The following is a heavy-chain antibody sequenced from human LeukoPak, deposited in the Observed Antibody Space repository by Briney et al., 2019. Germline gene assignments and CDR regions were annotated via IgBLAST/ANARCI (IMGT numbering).Heavy chain of an antibody. V-gene: IGHV3-23*01. CDR1: AFTFSSYS. D-gene: IGHD2-2*01. Sequence: PGGSLRLSCVASAFTFSSYSMNWVRQAPGKGLEWVSVISGSGGSAYYADSVKGRFTISRDNSKNTLYLQMNSLRAEDTAVYYCAKGALNIVVVPAAMRYNWFDPWGQGTLVTVSS. CDR3: AKGALNIVVVPAAMRYNWFDP. J-gene: IGHJ5*02. CDR2: ISGSGGSA.